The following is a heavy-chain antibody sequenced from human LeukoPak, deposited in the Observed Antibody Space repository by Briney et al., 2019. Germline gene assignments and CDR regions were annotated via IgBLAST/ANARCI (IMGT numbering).Heavy chain of an antibody. D-gene: IGHD2-2*01. Sequence: PGGSLRLSCAASGFTFSSYAMSWVRQAPGKGLEWVLAISGSGGSTYYADSVKGRFTISRDNSKNTLYLQMNSLRAEDTAVYYCAKVGLLGVVPAAMLIDYWGQGTLVTVSS. CDR2: ISGSGGST. J-gene: IGHJ4*02. CDR1: GFTFSSYA. CDR3: AKVGLLGVVPAAMLIDY. V-gene: IGHV3-23*01.